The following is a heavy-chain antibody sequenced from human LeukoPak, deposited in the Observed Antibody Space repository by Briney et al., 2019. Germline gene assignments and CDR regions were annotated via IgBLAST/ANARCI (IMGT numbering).Heavy chain of an antibody. CDR3: AREKVVTSTYDWLDP. CDR2: INPNSGGT. Sequence: ASVKVSCKASGYTFTGYYMHWVRQAPGRGLEWMGWINPNSGGTNYAQKFRGRVTMTRDTSISTAYMELSRLRSDDAAVYYCAREKVVTSTYDWLDPWGQGTLVTVSS. CDR1: GYTFTGYY. D-gene: IGHD2-21*02. J-gene: IGHJ5*02. V-gene: IGHV1-2*02.